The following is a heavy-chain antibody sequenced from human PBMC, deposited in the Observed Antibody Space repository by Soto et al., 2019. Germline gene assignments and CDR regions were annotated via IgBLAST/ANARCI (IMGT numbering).Heavy chain of an antibody. CDR3: AIDPTYYDILTGP. CDR2: ISGSGGGT. CDR1: GLTFSSYA. J-gene: IGHJ5*02. D-gene: IGHD3-9*01. Sequence: PGGSLRLSCAASGLTFSSYAMSWVRKAPGKGLEWVSAISGSGGGTYYADSVKGRFTISRDNSKNTLYLQMNSLRAEDTAVYYCAIDPTYYDILTGPWGQGTLVTVSS. V-gene: IGHV3-23*01.